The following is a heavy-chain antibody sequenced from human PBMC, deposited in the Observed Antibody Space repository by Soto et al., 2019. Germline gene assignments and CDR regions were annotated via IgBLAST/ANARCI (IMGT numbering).Heavy chain of an antibody. CDR3: AILGTYYFDNSDNYFDF. J-gene: IGHJ4*02. CDR2: INAGNCNT. V-gene: IGHV1-3*05. Sequence: QVQLVQSGAEEMKPGASVKVSCKASGYTLTRYSIHWVRQAPGQRLEWMGWINAGNCNTKFSQKFQGRVTITRDTSASTAYMELRGLRSEDTAVYYCAILGTYYFDNSDNYFDFWGQGTLVTVSS. D-gene: IGHD3-22*01. CDR1: GYTLTRYS.